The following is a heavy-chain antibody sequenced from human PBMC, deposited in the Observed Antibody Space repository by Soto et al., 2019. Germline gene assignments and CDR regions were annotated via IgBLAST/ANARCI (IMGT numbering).Heavy chain of an antibody. V-gene: IGHV4-39*01. CDR1: GDSITRRTYF. CDR2: IYYSGRP. J-gene: IGHJ4*02. CDR3: AKNRPKKGRFDY. Sequence: QLQLQASGPGLVKPSETLSLTCSLSGDSITRRTYFWAWIRQSPGRGLEWVGSIYYSGRPHYNPSINRRVTISVDRSKNQYPLKMRSVTAADTAAYYCAKNRPKKGRFDYWGPGTLVTVSS.